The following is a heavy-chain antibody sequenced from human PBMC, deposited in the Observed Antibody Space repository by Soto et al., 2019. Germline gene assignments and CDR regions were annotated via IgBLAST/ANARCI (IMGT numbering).Heavy chain of an antibody. CDR2: ISGSGGST. CDR1: GFTFSSYA. Sequence: EVQLLESGGGLVEPGGSLRLSGAASGFTFSSYAMSWVREAPGKGLEWVSAISGSGGSTYYADSVKGRFTISRDNSKNTLYLQMNSLRAEDTAVYYCAKASGWFVEFDYWGQGTLVTVSS. J-gene: IGHJ4*02. V-gene: IGHV3-23*01. CDR3: AKASGWFVEFDY. D-gene: IGHD3-10*01.